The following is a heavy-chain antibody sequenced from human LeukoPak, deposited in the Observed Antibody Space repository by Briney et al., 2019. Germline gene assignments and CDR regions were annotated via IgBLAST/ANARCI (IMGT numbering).Heavy chain of an antibody. V-gene: IGHV3-30*03. Sequence: SGGSLRLSCAASGFTFSSYGMHWVRQAPGKGLEWVAVISYDGSNKYYADSVKGRFTISRDNSKNTLYLQMNSLRAEDTAVYYCARGRWGYGSDDAFDIWGQGTMVTVSS. CDR1: GFTFSSYG. J-gene: IGHJ3*02. CDR3: ARGRWGYGSDDAFDI. CDR2: ISYDGSNK. D-gene: IGHD5-18*01.